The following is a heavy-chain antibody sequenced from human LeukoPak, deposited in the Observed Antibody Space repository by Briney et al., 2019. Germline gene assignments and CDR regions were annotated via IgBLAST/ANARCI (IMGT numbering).Heavy chain of an antibody. CDR3: AKDPYYSSSSPFFDY. CDR2: IKEDGSQK. CDR1: GFSFSTYW. Sequence: PGGSLRLSCAPSGFSFSTYWMSWVRQAPGKGLEWVANIKEDGSQKYYVDSVKGRFTIFRDNAKNSLYLQMKSLRAEDTALYYCAKDPYYSSSSPFFDYWGQGTLVTVSS. V-gene: IGHV3-7*03. J-gene: IGHJ4*02. D-gene: IGHD6-6*01.